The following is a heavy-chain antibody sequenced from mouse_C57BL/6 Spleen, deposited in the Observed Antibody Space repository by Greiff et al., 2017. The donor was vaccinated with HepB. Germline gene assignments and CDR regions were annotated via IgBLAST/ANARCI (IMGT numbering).Heavy chain of an antibody. CDR3: ARSPYYYGSPYWYFDV. V-gene: IGHV5-17*01. CDR1: GFTFSDYG. Sequence: EVKVVESGGGLVKPGGSLKLSCAASGFTFSDYGMHWVRQAPEKGLEWVAYISSGSSTIYYADTMKGRFTISRDNAKNTLFLQMTSLRSEDTAMYYCARSPYYYGSPYWYFDVWGTGTTVTVSS. CDR2: ISSGSSTI. D-gene: IGHD1-1*01. J-gene: IGHJ1*03.